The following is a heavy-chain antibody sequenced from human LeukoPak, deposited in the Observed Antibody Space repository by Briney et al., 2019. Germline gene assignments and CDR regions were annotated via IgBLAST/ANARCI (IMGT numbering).Heavy chain of an antibody. CDR3: ARDSALAQAVMFDY. Sequence: PSETLSLTCTVSGYSISGGYYWGWIRQPPGEGLEGIGSIYHSGSTFDNPSLKSRVTISVDTSKNQFSLKLSSVTAADTAVYYCARDSALAQAVMFDYWGQGTLVTVSS. D-gene: IGHD6-19*01. CDR1: GYSISGGYY. J-gene: IGHJ4*02. V-gene: IGHV4-38-2*02. CDR2: IYHSGST.